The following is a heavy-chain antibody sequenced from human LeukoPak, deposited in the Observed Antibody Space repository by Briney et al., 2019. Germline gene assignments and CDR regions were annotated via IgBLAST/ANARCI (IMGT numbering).Heavy chain of an antibody. CDR3: ARVAICGGDCDSAWDYYYWYMDV. V-gene: IGHV3-30*02. CDR2: IRYDGSNK. D-gene: IGHD2-21*01. CDR1: MFPFRNYG. Sequence: GGSLTLSCAASMFPFRNYGMQWVRQAPCKGLEWVAFIRYDGSNKYYADSVKGRFTISRDGSKNTLYLQMNSLRADDTAVYYCARVAICGGDCDSAWDYYYWYMDVWGKGTTVTVSS. J-gene: IGHJ6*03.